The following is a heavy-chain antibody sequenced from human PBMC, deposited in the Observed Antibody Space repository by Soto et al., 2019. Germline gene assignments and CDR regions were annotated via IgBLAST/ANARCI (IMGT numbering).Heavy chain of an antibody. J-gene: IGHJ4*02. D-gene: IGHD1-26*01. CDR1: GGTFSSYT. CDR3: PSRYSGSSSFDY. V-gene: IGHV1-69*02. Sequence: QVQLVRSGAEVKKPGSSVKVSCKASGGTFSSYTISWVRQAPGQGLEWMGRIIPILGIANYAPKFQGRVTITADKSTSTAYMELSSLRSAATAVYYCPSRYSGSSSFDYWGQGTLVTVSS. CDR2: IIPILGIA.